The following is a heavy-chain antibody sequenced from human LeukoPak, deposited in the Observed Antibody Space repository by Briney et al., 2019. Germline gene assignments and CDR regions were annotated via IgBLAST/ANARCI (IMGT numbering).Heavy chain of an antibody. CDR2: IWYDGSNK. D-gene: IGHD1-26*01. Sequence: GGSLRLSCAASGFTFSSYGMHWVRQAPGKGLEWVAVIWYDGSNKYYADSVKGRFTISRDNSKNTLYLQMNSLRAEDTAVYYCAKDLELPSRPYYFDYWGQGTLVTVSS. CDR1: GFTFSSYG. J-gene: IGHJ4*02. CDR3: AKDLELPSRPYYFDY. V-gene: IGHV3-33*06.